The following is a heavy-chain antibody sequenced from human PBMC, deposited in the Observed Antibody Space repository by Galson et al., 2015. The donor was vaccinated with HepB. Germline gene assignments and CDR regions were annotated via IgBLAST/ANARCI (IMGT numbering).Heavy chain of an antibody. CDR1: GFTFSSYS. CDR2: ISSSSSTI. CDR3: ARDLNDFWSGYYFDY. D-gene: IGHD3-3*01. V-gene: IGHV3-48*01. J-gene: IGHJ4*02. Sequence: SLRLSCAASGFTFSSYSMNWVRQAPGKGLEWVSYISSSSSTIYYADSVKGRFTISRDNAKNSLYLQVNSLRAEDTAVYYCARDLNDFWSGYYFDYWGQGTLVTVSS.